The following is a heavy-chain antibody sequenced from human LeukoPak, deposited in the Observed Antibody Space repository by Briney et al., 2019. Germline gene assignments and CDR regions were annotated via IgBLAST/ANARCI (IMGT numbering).Heavy chain of an antibody. CDR1: GYSFTSYW. CDR3: ARTPLPNCSGGSCPLDY. D-gene: IGHD2-15*01. CDR2: IYPDDSDT. Sequence: GESLKISCRGSGYSFTSYWIAWVRQMPGKGLEWMGIIYPDDSDTRYSPSFQGQVTISADKSISTAYLQWSSLKASDTAMYYCARTPLPNCSGGSCPLDYWGQGTLVTVSS. J-gene: IGHJ4*02. V-gene: IGHV5-51*01.